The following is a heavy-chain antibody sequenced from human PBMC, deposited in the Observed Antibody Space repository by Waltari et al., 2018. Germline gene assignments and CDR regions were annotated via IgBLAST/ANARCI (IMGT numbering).Heavy chain of an antibody. D-gene: IGHD3-16*01. J-gene: IGHJ4*02. CDR2: ISGSGGST. CDR3: AKGVRYDYIWGTPDY. Sequence: EVQLLESGGGLVQPGGSLRLSCAASGFTFSSYALSWVRPAPGKGLEWVSAISGSGGSTYYADSVKGRFTISRDNSKNTLYLQMNSLRAEDTAVYYCAKGVRYDYIWGTPDYWGQGTLVTVSS. V-gene: IGHV3-23*01. CDR1: GFTFSSYA.